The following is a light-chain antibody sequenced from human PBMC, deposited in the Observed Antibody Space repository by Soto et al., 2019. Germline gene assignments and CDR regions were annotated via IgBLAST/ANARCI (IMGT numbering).Light chain of an antibody. CDR3: AAWDDNLSAFYV. CDR1: SSNLGTPV. CDR2: XXX. J-gene: IGLJ1*01. Sequence: QPLGTRPRAATVATRRTVTSCGGKRSSNLGTPVLNWYQHLPGRAPKLLIYXXXXXSSGVPDRFSGSKSGTSASLAISGLQSEDEAEYYCAAWDDNLSAFYVIRTGTEVTV. V-gene: IGLV1-44*01.